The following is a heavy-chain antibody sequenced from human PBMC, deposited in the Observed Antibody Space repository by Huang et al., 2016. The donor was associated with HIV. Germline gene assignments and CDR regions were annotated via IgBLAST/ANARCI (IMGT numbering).Heavy chain of an antibody. Sequence: QLQLQESGPGLVKPSETLSLTCTVSGGSIRSDNYSWGWIRQPPGKGLGWIGSIYYSGSTYYNPSLKRRVTITVDTSKNHFSLRMRSVTAADTAVYYCARLPGSITMIRGVITDPYWGQGTLVTVSS. D-gene: IGHD3-10*01. CDR3: ARLPGSITMIRGVITDPY. V-gene: IGHV4-39*02. CDR2: IYYSGST. J-gene: IGHJ4*02. CDR1: GGSIRSDNYS.